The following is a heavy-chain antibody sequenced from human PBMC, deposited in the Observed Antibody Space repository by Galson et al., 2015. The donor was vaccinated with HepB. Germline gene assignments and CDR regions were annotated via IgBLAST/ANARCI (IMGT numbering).Heavy chain of an antibody. CDR2: AYHSGGT. D-gene: IGHD6-19*01. J-gene: IGHJ6*02. Sequence: ETLSLTCAVSGDSISNDRWWSWVRQPPGEGLEWIGEAYHSGGTNYRPSPKSRVTISVDTSKNQFSLRLTSVTAADTALYYCARVSMSSSGWYVRYGLDVWGQGTTVTVSS. V-gene: IGHV4-4*02. CDR1: GDSISNDRW. CDR3: ARVSMSSSGWYVRYGLDV.